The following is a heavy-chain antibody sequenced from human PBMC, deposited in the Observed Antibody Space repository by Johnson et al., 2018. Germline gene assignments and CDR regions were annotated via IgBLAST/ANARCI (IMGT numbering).Heavy chain of an antibody. CDR1: GFTFSTYG. J-gene: IGHJ6*03. Sequence: QVQLVQSGGGVVQPGRSLRLSCAASGFTFSTYGMHWVRQAPGKGLEWVALISYDGNTKYYADSVKGRFNISRDNSKNTLYLQMNSRRAEDTAVYYCAKDSSYGPSYYYYYMDVWGKGTTVIVSS. CDR2: ISYDGNTK. V-gene: IGHV3-30*18. D-gene: IGHD5-18*01. CDR3: AKDSSYGPSYYYYYMDV.